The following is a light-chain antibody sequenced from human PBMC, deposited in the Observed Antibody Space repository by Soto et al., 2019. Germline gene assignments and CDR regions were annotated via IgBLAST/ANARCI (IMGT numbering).Light chain of an antibody. Sequence: DIQMTQSPSTLSASVGDRVTITCRASQSISSWLAWYQKKPGKAPKLLIYKPSSLESGVPSRFSGSGSGTEFTLTISSLQPDDFATYLCQGCNSYSLTFGGGTKVVIK. CDR2: KPS. CDR3: QGCNSYSLT. V-gene: IGKV1-5*03. CDR1: QSISSW. J-gene: IGKJ4*01.